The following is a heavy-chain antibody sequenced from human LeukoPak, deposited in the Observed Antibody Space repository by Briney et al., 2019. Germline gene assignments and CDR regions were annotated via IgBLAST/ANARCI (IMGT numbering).Heavy chain of an antibody. D-gene: IGHD2-15*01. V-gene: IGHV1-2*02. CDR1: GYTFIGYY. CDR3: ASAIVVVVAATPGAFDI. Sequence: ASVKVSCKASGYTFIGYYMHWVRQAPGQGLEWMGWINPNSGGTNYAQKFQGRVTMTRDTSISTAYMELSRLRSDDTAVYYCASAIVVVVAATPGAFDIWGQGTMVTVSS. CDR2: INPNSGGT. J-gene: IGHJ3*02.